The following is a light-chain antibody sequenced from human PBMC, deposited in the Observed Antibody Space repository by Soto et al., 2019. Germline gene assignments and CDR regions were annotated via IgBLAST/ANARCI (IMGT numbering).Light chain of an antibody. CDR3: QQYGSSIIT. Sequence: EILITQSPATLSVSPGERATLSCRATQSVGSNLAWYRQKPGQAPRLLIYGASNRATGIPDKFSGSGSETDFTLTISRLEPEDFAVYYCQQYGSSIITFGQGTRLEIK. CDR1: QSVGSN. J-gene: IGKJ5*01. V-gene: IGKV3-20*01. CDR2: GAS.